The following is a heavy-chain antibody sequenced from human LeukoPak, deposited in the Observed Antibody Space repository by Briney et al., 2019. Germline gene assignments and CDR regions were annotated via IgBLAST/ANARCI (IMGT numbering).Heavy chain of an antibody. V-gene: IGHV3-30*04. Sequence: GGSLRLSCAASGITFSKNAMHWVRQTPGKGLEWVAVISYDGSDKYEADSVKGRFTISRDNSKNTLFLQMNSLRAEDTAVYYCAGGIVGATGFFDYWGQGTLVTVSS. CDR3: AGGIVGATGFFDY. CDR2: ISYDGSDK. D-gene: IGHD1-26*01. CDR1: GITFSKNA. J-gene: IGHJ4*02.